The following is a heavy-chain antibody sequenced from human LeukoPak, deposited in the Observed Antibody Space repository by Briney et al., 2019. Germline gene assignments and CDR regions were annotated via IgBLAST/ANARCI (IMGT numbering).Heavy chain of an antibody. CDR1: GFTFSSYE. V-gene: IGHV3-48*03. J-gene: IGHJ4*02. CDR2: ISSSGSTI. CDR3: ARGITVVTTYDY. D-gene: IGHD4-23*01. Sequence: AGGSLRLSCAASGFTFSSYEMNWVRQAPGKGLQWVSYISSSGSTIYYADSVKGRFTISRDNVKNSLYLQMSSLRAEDTAVYYCARGITVVTTYDYWGQGTLVTVSS.